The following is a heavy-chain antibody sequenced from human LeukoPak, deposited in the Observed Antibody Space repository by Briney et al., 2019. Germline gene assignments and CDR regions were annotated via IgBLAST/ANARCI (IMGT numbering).Heavy chain of an antibody. Sequence: PGGSLRLSYAASGFTFANSWIAWVRQAPGKGLEWVANIKQDGSTKHYADSLKGRFTISRDNPKNSLFLQMNNLRADDTAIYYCTRDTIESLDCWGQGTVVRVAS. V-gene: IGHV3-7*01. D-gene: IGHD3-10*01. CDR3: TRDTIESLDC. CDR2: IKQDGSTK. CDR1: GFTFANSW. J-gene: IGHJ4*02.